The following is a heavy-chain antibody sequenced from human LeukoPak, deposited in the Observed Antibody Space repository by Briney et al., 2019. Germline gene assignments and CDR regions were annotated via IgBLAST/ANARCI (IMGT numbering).Heavy chain of an antibody. V-gene: IGHV1-24*01. CDR3: ARGGGYNYDFDY. Sequence: GASVKVSCKVSGYTLTELSMHWVRQAPGKGFEWMGRFDPEKGETIYAQKFQGRVTITRNTSISTAYMELSSLRSEDTAVYYCARGGGYNYDFDYWGQGTLVTVSS. D-gene: IGHD5-24*01. J-gene: IGHJ4*02. CDR2: FDPEKGET. CDR1: GYTLTELS.